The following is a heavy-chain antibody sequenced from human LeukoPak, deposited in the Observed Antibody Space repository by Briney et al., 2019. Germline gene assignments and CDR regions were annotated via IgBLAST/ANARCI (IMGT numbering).Heavy chain of an antibody. J-gene: IGHJ6*02. CDR3: ARGPKELIRRFLEWLPPYGMDV. V-gene: IGHV4-4*02. CDR2: INHSGST. Sequence: PSETLSLTCAVSGGSISSSNWWSWVRQPPGKGLEWIGEINHSGSTNYNPSLKSRVTISVDTSKNQFSLKLSSVTAADTAVYYCARGPKELIRRFLEWLPPYGMDVWGQGTTVTVSS. D-gene: IGHD3-3*01. CDR1: GGSISSSNW.